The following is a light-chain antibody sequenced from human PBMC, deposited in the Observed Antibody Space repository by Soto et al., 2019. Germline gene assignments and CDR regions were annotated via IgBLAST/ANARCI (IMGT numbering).Light chain of an antibody. CDR1: SSNIGAGYD. J-gene: IGLJ2*01. V-gene: IGLV1-40*01. CDR2: GNS. Sequence: QSVLTQPPSVSGAPGQRVTISCTGSSSNIGAGYDVHWYQQLPGTAPKLLIYGNSNRPSRVPDRFSGSKSGTSASLAITGLQAEDEADYSCQSYDSSLSGSGVFGGGTKLTVL. CDR3: QSYDSSLSGSGV.